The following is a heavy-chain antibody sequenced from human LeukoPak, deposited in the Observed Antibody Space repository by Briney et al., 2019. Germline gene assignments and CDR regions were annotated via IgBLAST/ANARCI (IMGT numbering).Heavy chain of an antibody. CDR3: ARRRGMGSLDY. V-gene: IGHV3-21*04. CDR1: GFIFSSYS. Sequence: GGSLRLSCAASGFIFSSYSMNWVRQAPGKGLEWVSSISSSSSHIFYADSVKGRFTISRDNAKNSLYLQMNSLRAEDTAVYYCARRRGMGSLDYWGQGTLVTVSS. D-gene: IGHD2-8*01. J-gene: IGHJ4*02. CDR2: ISSSSSHI.